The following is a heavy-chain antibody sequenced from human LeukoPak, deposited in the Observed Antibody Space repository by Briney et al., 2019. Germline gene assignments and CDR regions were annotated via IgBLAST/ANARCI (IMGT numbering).Heavy chain of an antibody. CDR2: IIPIFGTA. Sequence: SVKVSCKASGGTFSSYAISWVRQAPGQGLEWMGGIIPIFGTANYAQKFQGRVTITADESTSTAYMELSSLRSEDTAVYYCARSPHGDPQRWAGYYYYYMDVWGKGTTVTVSS. V-gene: IGHV1-69*13. CDR3: ARSPHGDPQRWAGYYYYYMDV. CDR1: GGTFSSYA. D-gene: IGHD4-17*01. J-gene: IGHJ6*03.